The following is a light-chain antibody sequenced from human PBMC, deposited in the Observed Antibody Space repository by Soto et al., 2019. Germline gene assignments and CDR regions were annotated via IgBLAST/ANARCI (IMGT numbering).Light chain of an antibody. CDR2: AVP. Sequence: DIQMTQSPSAISASVGDRVTMTCRSSQGIGNYLAWFQQKPGKVPKRLIYAVPSLLSGVPSRFSGSGSGTDFTLTISCLQSEDFATYYCQQYYSYPRAFGQGTKVDIK. CDR3: QQYYSYPRA. V-gene: IGKV1-17*03. J-gene: IGKJ1*01. CDR1: QGIGNY.